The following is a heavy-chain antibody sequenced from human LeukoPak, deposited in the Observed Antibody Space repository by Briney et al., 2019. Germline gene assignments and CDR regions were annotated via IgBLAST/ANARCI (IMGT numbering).Heavy chain of an antibody. CDR3: ARGGSSSLPFDY. V-gene: IGHV4-59*12. CDR2: IYHSGST. J-gene: IGHJ4*02. CDR1: GGSISSYY. D-gene: IGHD6-6*01. Sequence: SETLSLTCTVSGGSISSYYWSWIRQPPGKGLEWIGYIYHSGSTYYNPSLKSRVTISVDRSKNQFSLKLSSVTAADTAVYYCARGGSSSLPFDYWGQGTLVTASS.